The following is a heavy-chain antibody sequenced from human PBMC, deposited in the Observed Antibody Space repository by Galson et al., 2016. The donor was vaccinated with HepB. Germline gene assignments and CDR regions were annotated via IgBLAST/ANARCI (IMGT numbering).Heavy chain of an antibody. J-gene: IGHJ2*01. V-gene: IGHV3-30*04. CDR2: TSYDETNE. CDR1: GFIFSDYA. CDR3: ARVLVSMIAVAPDWYFLL. Sequence: SLRLSCAASGFIFSDYAMNWVRQAPGKGLEWVALTSYDETNEYYAESVKGRFTISRDNFKDTVYLQMNSLRPEDTAVYYCARVLVSMIAVAPDWYFLLWGRGSLVTVSS. D-gene: IGHD6-19*01.